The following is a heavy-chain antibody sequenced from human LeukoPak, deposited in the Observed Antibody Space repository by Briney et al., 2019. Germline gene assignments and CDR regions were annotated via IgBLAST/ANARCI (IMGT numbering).Heavy chain of an antibody. V-gene: IGHV4-59*11. J-gene: IGHJ4*02. Sequence: SEILSLTCTVSGGSISSHYWSWIRQPPGKGLEWIGYIYYSGSTNYNPSLKSRVTISVDTSKNQFSLRLSSVTAADTAVYYCARTSSGYSYGVFDYWGQGTLVTVSS. CDR3: ARTSSGYSYGVFDY. D-gene: IGHD3-22*01. CDR2: IYYSGST. CDR1: GGSISSHY.